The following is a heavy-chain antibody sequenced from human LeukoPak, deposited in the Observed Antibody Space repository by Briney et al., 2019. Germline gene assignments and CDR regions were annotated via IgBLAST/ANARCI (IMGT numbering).Heavy chain of an antibody. J-gene: IGHJ4*02. CDR3: ARLSSGSSSWYDIDY. D-gene: IGHD6-13*01. CDR2: ISYDGSNK. Sequence: GGSLRLSCAASGFTFSSFGMHWVRQAPGKGLEWVAVISYDGSNKYYADSVKGRFTISRDNSKNTLYLQMNSLRAEDTAVYYWARLSSGSSSWYDIDYWGQGPLVTVSS. CDR1: GFTFSSFG. V-gene: IGHV3-30*03.